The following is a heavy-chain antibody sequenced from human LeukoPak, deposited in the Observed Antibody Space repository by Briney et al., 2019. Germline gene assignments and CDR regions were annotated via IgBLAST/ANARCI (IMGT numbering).Heavy chain of an antibody. CDR3: AKDDADIVVVVAAVDY. V-gene: IGHV3-23*01. Sequence: GRSLRLSCAASGFTFSSYAMSWVRQAPGKGLEWVSAISGSGGSTYYADSVKGRFTISRDNSKNTLYLQMNSLRAEDTAVYYCAKDDADIVVVVAAVDYWGQGTLVTVSS. J-gene: IGHJ4*02. CDR1: GFTFSSYA. CDR2: ISGSGGST. D-gene: IGHD2-15*01.